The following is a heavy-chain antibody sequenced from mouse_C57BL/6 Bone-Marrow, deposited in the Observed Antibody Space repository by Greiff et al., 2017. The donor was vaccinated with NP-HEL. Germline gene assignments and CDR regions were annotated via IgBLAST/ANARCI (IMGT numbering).Heavy chain of an antibody. J-gene: IGHJ2*01. CDR2: IYPSDSET. Sequence: QVQLQQPGAELVRPGSSVKLSCKASGYTFTSYWMDWVKQRPGQGLEWIGNIYPSDSETHYNQKFKDKATLTVDKSSSTAYMQLSSLTSEDSAVYYCARWGYGNYDYWGQGTTLTVSS. CDR3: ARWGYGNYDY. V-gene: IGHV1-61*01. D-gene: IGHD2-10*02. CDR1: GYTFTSYW.